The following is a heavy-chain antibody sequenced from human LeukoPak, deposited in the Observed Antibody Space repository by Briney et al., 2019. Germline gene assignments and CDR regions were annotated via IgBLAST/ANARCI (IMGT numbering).Heavy chain of an antibody. CDR2: MNPNSGNT. D-gene: IGHD5-18*01. CDR3: AREAEQLWSTYYYYYYMDV. Sequence: ASVKVSCKASGYTFTSYAINWVRQATGQGLEWMGWMNPNSGNTGYAQKFQGRVTITRNTSISTAYMELSSLRSEDTAVYYCAREAEQLWSTYYYYYYMDVWGKGTTVTVSS. CDR1: GYTFTSYA. V-gene: IGHV1-8*03. J-gene: IGHJ6*03.